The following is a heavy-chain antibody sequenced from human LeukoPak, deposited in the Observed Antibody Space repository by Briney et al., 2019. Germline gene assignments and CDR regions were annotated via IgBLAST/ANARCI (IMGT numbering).Heavy chain of an antibody. CDR1: GGTFSSYA. CDR3: ARENNDYGDYEIAY. J-gene: IGHJ4*02. CDR2: ILPIFGTA. V-gene: IGHV1-69*13. D-gene: IGHD4-17*01. Sequence: ASVKVSCKASGGTFSSYAISWVRQAPGQGLEWMGGILPIFGTANYTQKFQGSVTITADESSRTAYMELSSLISEDTAVYYRARENNDYGDYEIAYWGQGTLVTVSS.